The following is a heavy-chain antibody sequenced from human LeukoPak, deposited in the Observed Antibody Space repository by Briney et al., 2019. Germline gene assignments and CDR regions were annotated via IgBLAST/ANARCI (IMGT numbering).Heavy chain of an antibody. CDR1: GGTFSSYA. CDR2: IIPIFGTA. CDR3: ARAVRFLGYYYYYMDV. J-gene: IGHJ6*03. D-gene: IGHD3-3*01. Sequence: GASVKLSCKASGGTFSSYAISWVRQAPGQGLEWMGGIIPIFGTANYAQKFQSRVTITADESTSTAYMELSSLSSEDTAVYYCARAVRFLGYYYYYMDVWGKGTTVTVSS. V-gene: IGHV1-69*13.